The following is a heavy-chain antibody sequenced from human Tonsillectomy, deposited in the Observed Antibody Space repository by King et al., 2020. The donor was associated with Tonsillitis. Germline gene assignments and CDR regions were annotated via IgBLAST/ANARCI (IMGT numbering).Heavy chain of an antibody. Sequence: VQLVESGGGLVQPGGSLRHSGAASGFTFQSYTRGWVRQAPGKGLDGGSDISVSGSRKNNADSVKGRSTISRDNSKKTLYMQRNNLRAEDTAVSYCANDGGVGGAPHAFDVWGQGTMVTVSS. D-gene: IGHD3-16*01. CDR2: ISVSGSRK. CDR3: ANDGGVGGAPHAFDV. CDR1: GFTFQSYT. J-gene: IGHJ3*01. V-gene: IGHV3-23*04.